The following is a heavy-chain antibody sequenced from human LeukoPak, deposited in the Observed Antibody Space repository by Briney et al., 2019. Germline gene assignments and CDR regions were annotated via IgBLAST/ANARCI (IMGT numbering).Heavy chain of an antibody. CDR3: ARRSYYWVY. CDR2: ISSSGSII. J-gene: IGHJ4*02. V-gene: IGHV3-48*03. CDR1: GFTFSSYE. Sequence: GGSLRLSCAASGFTFSSYEMNWVRQAPGKGLEWVSYISSSGSIIYYADSVKGRFTISRDNAKNSLYLQMNSLRAEDTAVYYCARRSYYWVYWGQGTLVTVSS. D-gene: IGHD1-26*01.